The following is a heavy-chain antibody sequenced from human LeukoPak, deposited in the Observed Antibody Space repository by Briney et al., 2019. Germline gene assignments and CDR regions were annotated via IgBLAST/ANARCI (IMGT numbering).Heavy chain of an antibody. V-gene: IGHV3-21*01. D-gene: IGHD2/OR15-2a*01. CDR3: ARAGHTFIRNNWFDP. CDR2: ISSSSSYI. Sequence: SGGSLRLSCAASGFTFSSYSMNWVRQAPGKGLEWVSSISSSSSYIYYADSVKGRFTISRDNAKNSLYLQMNSLRAEDTAVYYCARAGHTFIRNNWFDPWGQGTLVTVSS. J-gene: IGHJ5*02. CDR1: GFTFSSYS.